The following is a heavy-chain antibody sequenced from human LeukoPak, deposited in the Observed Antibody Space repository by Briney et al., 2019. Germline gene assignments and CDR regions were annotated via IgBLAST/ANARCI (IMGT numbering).Heavy chain of an antibody. CDR3: ARDLDSLGLVQDY. CDR1: GYYISSGYY. V-gene: IGHV4-38-2*02. D-gene: IGHD6-13*01. J-gene: IGHJ4*02. Sequence: KASETLSLTCTVSGYYISSGYYWGWIRQPPGKGLEWIGSIYHSGSTYYNPSLKSRVTISVDTSKNQFSLKLSSVTAADTAVYYCARDLDSLGLVQDYWGQGTLVTVSS. CDR2: IYHSGST.